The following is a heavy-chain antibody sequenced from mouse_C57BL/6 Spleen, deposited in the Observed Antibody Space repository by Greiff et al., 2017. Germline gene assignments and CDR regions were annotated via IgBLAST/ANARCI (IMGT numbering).Heavy chain of an antibody. CDR1: GYTFTDYN. Sequence: SGPELVKPGASVKIPCKASGYTFTDYNMDWVKQSHGKSLEWIGDINPNNGGTIYNQKFKGKATLTVDKSSSTAYMELRSLTSEDTAVYYCAREGYYGNYVGFAYWGQGTLVTVSA. CDR2: INPNNGGT. D-gene: IGHD2-1*01. V-gene: IGHV1-18*01. J-gene: IGHJ3*01. CDR3: AREGYYGNYVGFAY.